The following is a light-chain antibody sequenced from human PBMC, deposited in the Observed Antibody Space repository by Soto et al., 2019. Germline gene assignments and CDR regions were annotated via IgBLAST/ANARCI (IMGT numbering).Light chain of an antibody. J-gene: IGKJ1*01. Sequence: DIQMAQSPSSLSASVWDRVTITCRPSRGIGNALAWYQQKPGTVPKLLIHSASTLQSGVPSRFSGSGSGTDFTLTISILQPEDVASYYCQKYDSAPTFGPGTKVDI. CDR2: SAS. CDR1: RGIGNA. CDR3: QKYDSAPT. V-gene: IGKV1-27*01.